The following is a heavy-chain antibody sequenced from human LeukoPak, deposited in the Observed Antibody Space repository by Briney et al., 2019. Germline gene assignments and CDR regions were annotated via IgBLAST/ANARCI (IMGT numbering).Heavy chain of an antibody. J-gene: IGHJ3*02. CDR1: GFTFSSYA. CDR3: AKEMDDYVWGRAKNAFDI. D-gene: IGHD3-16*01. CDR2: ISGSGGST. Sequence: GGSLRLSCAASGFTFSSYAMSWVRQAPGKGLEWVPAISGSGGSTYYADSVKGRFTISRDNSKNTLYLQMNSLRAEDTAVYYCAKEMDDYVWGRAKNAFDIWGQGTMVTVSS. V-gene: IGHV3-23*01.